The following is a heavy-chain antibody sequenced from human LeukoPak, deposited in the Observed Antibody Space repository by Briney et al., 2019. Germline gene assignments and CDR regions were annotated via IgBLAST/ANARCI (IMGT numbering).Heavy chain of an antibody. V-gene: IGHV4-4*07. D-gene: IGHD2-8*02. CDR3: ARVLKPGNWFDP. CDR1: GGSISSYY. CDR2: IYTSGST. J-gene: IGHJ5*02. Sequence: SETLSLTCTVSGGSISSYYWSWIRQPAGKGLEWIGRIYTSGSTNHNPSLKSRVTMSVDTSKNQFSLKLSSVTAADTAVYYCARVLKPGNWFDPWGQGTLVTVSS.